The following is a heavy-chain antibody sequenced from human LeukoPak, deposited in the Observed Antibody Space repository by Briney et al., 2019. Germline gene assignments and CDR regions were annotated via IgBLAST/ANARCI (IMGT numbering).Heavy chain of an antibody. Sequence: GGSLRLSCAASGFTFSSYGMHWVRQAPGKGLEWVAVISYDGSNKYYADSVKGRFTISRDNSKNTLYLQMNSLRAEDTAVYYCAKDWADIVVVPAAIGNWGQGTLVTVSS. CDR3: AKDWADIVVVPAAIGN. J-gene: IGHJ4*02. CDR1: GFTFSSYG. V-gene: IGHV3-30*18. CDR2: ISYDGSNK. D-gene: IGHD2-2*01.